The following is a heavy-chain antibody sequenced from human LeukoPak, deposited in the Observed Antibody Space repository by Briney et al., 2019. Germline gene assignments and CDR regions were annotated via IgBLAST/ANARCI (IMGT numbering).Heavy chain of an antibody. V-gene: IGHV3-23*01. CDR2: ISGSGGST. D-gene: IGHD3-22*01. Sequence: GGSLRLSCAASGFTFSSYAMSWVRQAPGKGLEWVSAISGSGGSTYYADSVKGRFTISRDNSKNTLYLQMNSLRAEDTAVYYCAKDSVSINYYDSSGYYTRLLYFDYWGQGTLVTVSS. J-gene: IGHJ4*02. CDR1: GFTFSSYA. CDR3: AKDSVSINYYDSSGYYTRLLYFDY.